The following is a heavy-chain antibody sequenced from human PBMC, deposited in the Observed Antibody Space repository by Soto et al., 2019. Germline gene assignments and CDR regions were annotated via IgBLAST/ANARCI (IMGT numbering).Heavy chain of an antibody. D-gene: IGHD1-20*01. Sequence: ASVKVSCKASGYTFTSYGISWVRQAPGQGLEWMGWISAYNGNTNYAQKLQGRVTMTTDTSTSTAYMELRSLRSDDTAVYYCARDVTGTTLYYYYYGMDVWGQGTTVTVSS. CDR3: ARDVTGTTLYYYYYGMDV. V-gene: IGHV1-18*01. CDR1: GYTFTSYG. J-gene: IGHJ6*02. CDR2: ISAYNGNT.